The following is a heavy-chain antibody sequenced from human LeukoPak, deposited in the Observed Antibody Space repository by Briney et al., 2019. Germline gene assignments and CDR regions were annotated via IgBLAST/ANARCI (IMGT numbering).Heavy chain of an antibody. D-gene: IGHD3-22*01. Sequence: SETLSLTCTVSGGSISSYYWSWVRQPAGKGLEWIGRIYTSGSTNYNPSLKSRVTMSVDMSTNQFSLKLSSVTAADTAVYYCARAGDSSGYEYYFDYWGQGTLVTVPS. CDR2: IYTSGST. J-gene: IGHJ4*02. CDR3: ARAGDSSGYEYYFDY. CDR1: GGSISSYY. V-gene: IGHV4-4*07.